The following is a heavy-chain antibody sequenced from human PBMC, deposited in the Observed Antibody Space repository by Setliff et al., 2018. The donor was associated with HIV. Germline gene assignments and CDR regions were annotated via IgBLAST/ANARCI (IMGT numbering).Heavy chain of an antibody. V-gene: IGHV1-46*01. D-gene: IGHD1-26*01. CDR3: AKDKTEGAMGH. CDR1: GYTFTSYY. J-gene: IGHJ4*02. Sequence: GASVKVSCKASGYTFTSYYLHWLRQAPGQGLEWMGISYPNSGGTNYAQKFQGRVTMTRDTSTNTAYMEVRSLRPDDTAVYYCAKDKTEGAMGHWGQGTLVTVSS. CDR2: SYPNSGGT.